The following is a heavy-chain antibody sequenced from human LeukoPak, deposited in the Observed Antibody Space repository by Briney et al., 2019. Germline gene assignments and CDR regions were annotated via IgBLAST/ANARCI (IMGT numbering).Heavy chain of an antibody. D-gene: IGHD5-18*01. V-gene: IGHV4-59*01. CDR3: ARGIVESCGYRYGYNDYYYMDV. CDR2: IYYSGST. J-gene: IGHJ6*03. Sequence: SETLSLTCTVSGGSISSYYWSWIRQPPGKGLEWIGYIYYSGSTNYNPSLKSRVTISVDTSKNQFSLKLSSVTAADTAVYYCARGIVESCGYRYGYNDYYYMDVWGKGTTVTVSS. CDR1: GGSISSYY.